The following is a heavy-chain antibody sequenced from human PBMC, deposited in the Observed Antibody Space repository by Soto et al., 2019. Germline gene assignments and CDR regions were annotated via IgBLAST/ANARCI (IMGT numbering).Heavy chain of an antibody. CDR1: GGTFSSYA. Sequence: QVQLVQSGAEVKKPGSSVKVSCKASGGTFSSYAISWVRQAPGQGLEWMGGIIPIFGTSNYAQKFQGRVTITADESTSTAYMELSSLRSEDTAVYYCGRDHHREAAASYYFDYLGQGTLVTVSS. CDR3: GRDHHREAAASYYFDY. J-gene: IGHJ4*02. V-gene: IGHV1-69*01. D-gene: IGHD6-13*01. CDR2: IIPIFGTS.